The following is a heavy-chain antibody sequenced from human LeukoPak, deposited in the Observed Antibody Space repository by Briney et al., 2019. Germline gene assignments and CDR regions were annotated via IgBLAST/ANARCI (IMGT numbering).Heavy chain of an antibody. CDR3: ARAPVISWYTHRLDYYYGMDV. D-gene: IGHD6-13*01. J-gene: IGHJ6*02. CDR1: GGSFSGYY. V-gene: IGHV4-34*01. CDR2: INHSGST. Sequence: PSETLSLTCAVYGGSFSGYYWSWIRQPPGKGLEWIGEINHSGSTNYNTSLKSRVTISVDTSKNQFSLKLSSVSAADTAVYYCARAPVISWYTHRLDYYYGMDVWGQGTTVTVSS.